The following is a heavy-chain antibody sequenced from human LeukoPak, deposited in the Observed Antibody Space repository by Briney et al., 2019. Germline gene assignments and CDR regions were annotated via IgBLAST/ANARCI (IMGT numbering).Heavy chain of an antibody. CDR1: GFTFSSYW. V-gene: IGHV3-7*01. CDR3: ARYGVAPAAYYYYYMDV. Sequence: GGSLRLSCAASGFTFSSYWMSWVRQAPGKGLEWVANMKQDGSEKYYVDSVKGRFTNSRDNAKNSLYLQMNSLRAEDTAVYYCARYGVAPAAYYYYYMDVWGKGTTVTVSS. D-gene: IGHD2-2*01. J-gene: IGHJ6*03. CDR2: MKQDGSEK.